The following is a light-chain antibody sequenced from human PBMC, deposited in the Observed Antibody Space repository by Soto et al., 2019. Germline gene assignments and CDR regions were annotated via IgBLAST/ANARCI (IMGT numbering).Light chain of an antibody. J-gene: IGLJ3*02. CDR1: TANIEANY. V-gene: IGLV1-47*01. CDR3: TSWDDSLSAWL. CDR2: RNK. Sequence: QSVLIQPPSASGTPGQRVTISCSGSTANIEANYVYWYQQLPGTAPKLLIYRNKERPSGVPDRFSGSKPGTSASLAVSGLRSEDEADYFCTSWDDSLSAWLFGGGTQLTVL.